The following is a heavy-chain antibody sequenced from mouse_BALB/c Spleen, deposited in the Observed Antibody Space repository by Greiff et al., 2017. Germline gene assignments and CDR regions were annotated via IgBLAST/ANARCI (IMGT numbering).Heavy chain of an antibody. J-gene: IGHJ2*01. D-gene: IGHD2-1*01. CDR1: GFTFSSYA. Sequence: EVKLVESGGGLVKPGGSLKLSCAASGFTFSSYAMSWVRQTPEKRLEWVASISSGGSTYYPDSVKGRFTISRDNARNILYLQMSSLRSEDTAMYYCAREGPYGRGYFDYWGQGTTLTVSS. V-gene: IGHV5-6-5*01. CDR3: AREGPYGRGYFDY. CDR2: ISSGGST.